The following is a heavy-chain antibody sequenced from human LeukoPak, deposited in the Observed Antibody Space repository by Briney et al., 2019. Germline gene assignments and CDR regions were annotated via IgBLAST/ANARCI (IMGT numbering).Heavy chain of an antibody. Sequence: ASVTVSCKASGYTFTSYYMHWVRQAPGQGLEWMGLINPTGGSTGYAQKFQGRVAMTRDMSTSTDYMELSSLRSEDTAIYYCARDNSVGDNAWWFDPWGQGTLVTVSS. D-gene: IGHD1-26*01. V-gene: IGHV1-46*01. J-gene: IGHJ5*02. CDR2: INPTGGST. CDR1: GYTFTSYY. CDR3: ARDNSVGDNAWWFDP.